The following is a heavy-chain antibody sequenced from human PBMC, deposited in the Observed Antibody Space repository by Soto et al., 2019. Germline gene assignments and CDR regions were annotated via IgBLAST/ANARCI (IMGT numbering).Heavy chain of an antibody. D-gene: IGHD4-17*01. CDR2: ISYDGSNK. Sequence: GGSLRLSCAASGFTFSSYGMHWVRQAPGKGLEWVAVISYDGSNKYYADSVKGRFTISRDNAKNTLYLQMNSLRAEDTALYYCAKDMVEDGDSYFDDWGQGTLVTVSS. J-gene: IGHJ4*02. CDR3: AKDMVEDGDSYFDD. V-gene: IGHV3-30*18. CDR1: GFTFSSYG.